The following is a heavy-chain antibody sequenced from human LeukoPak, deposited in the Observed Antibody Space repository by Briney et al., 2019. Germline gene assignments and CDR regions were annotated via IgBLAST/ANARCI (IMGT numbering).Heavy chain of an antibody. J-gene: IGHJ6*02. D-gene: IGHD1-7*01. V-gene: IGHV3-33*01. Sequence: PGRSLRLSCAASGFTFSSHGMHWVRQAPGKGLEWVAVTWYDGSTKYYADSVKGRFTISRDNSKNTLFLEMNSLRAEDTAVYYCARWGNYEVMDVWGQGTTVTVSS. CDR3: ARWGNYEVMDV. CDR1: GFTFSSHG. CDR2: TWYDGSTK.